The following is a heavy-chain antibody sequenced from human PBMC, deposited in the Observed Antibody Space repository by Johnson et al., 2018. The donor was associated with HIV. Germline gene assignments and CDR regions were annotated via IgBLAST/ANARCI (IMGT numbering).Heavy chain of an antibody. J-gene: IGHJ3*02. Sequence: QEQLVESGGGLVQPGGSLRLSCAASGFTFSDYYMSWIRQAPGKGLEWVSYISSCGSTIYYADYVKGRFTISRDTAKNSLYLQMNSLRAEDTSLYYCARDLGVVVATNAFDIWGQGTMVTVSS. CDR2: ISSCGSTI. V-gene: IGHV3-11*01. CDR1: GFTFSDYY. CDR3: ARDLGVVVATNAFDI. D-gene: IGHD2-15*01.